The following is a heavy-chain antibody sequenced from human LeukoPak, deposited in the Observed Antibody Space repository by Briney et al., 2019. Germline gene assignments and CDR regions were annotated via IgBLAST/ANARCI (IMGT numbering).Heavy chain of an antibody. CDR3: ARGVYSGWYTHNWLDS. D-gene: IGHD6-19*01. CDR1: GYTFTSYY. V-gene: IGHV1-46*01. Sequence: ASVKVSCKTSGYTFTSYYIHWVRQAPGQGLERMGLIDPSGGSTSYAQNFQGRVTMTRDTSISTAYMELSSLRSDDTAVYYCARGVYSGWYTHNWLDSWGQGTLVIVSS. CDR2: IDPSGGST. J-gene: IGHJ5*01.